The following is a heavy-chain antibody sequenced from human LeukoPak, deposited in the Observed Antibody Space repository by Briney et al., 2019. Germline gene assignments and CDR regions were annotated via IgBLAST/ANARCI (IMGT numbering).Heavy chain of an antibody. Sequence: SETLSLTCTVSGYSISSGYYWGWIRQPPGKGLEWIGSIYHSGSTYYNPSLKSRVTISVDTSKNQFSLKLSSVTAADTAGYYCASGATVTTRGAFDIWGQGTMVTVSS. D-gene: IGHD4-17*01. CDR3: ASGATVTTRGAFDI. CDR1: GYSISSGYY. J-gene: IGHJ3*02. V-gene: IGHV4-38-2*02. CDR2: IYHSGST.